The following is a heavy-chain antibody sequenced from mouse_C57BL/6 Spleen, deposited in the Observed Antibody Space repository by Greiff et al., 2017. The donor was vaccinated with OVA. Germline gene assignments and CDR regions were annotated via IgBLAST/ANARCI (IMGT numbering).Heavy chain of an antibody. CDR3: ARGGRLRYYFDY. V-gene: IGHV1-22*01. CDR1: GYTFTDYN. Sequence: EVQLQQSGPELVKPGASVKMSCKASGYTFTDYNMHWVKQSHGKSLEWIGYINPNNGGTSYNQKFKGKATLTVNKSSSTAYMELRSLTSEDSAVYYCARGGRLRYYFDYWGQGTTLTVSS. D-gene: IGHD2-4*01. J-gene: IGHJ2*01. CDR2: INPNNGGT.